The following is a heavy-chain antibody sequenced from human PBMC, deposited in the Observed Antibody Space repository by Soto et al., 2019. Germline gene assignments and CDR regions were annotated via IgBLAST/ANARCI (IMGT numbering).Heavy chain of an antibody. V-gene: IGHV1-18*01. Sequence: QVQLVQSGAEVKKPGASVKVSCKASGYTFTSYGISWVRQAPGQGLEWMGWISAYNGNTNYAQKLQGRVTMTTDTSTSTAYMELRGLRSDDTAVYYCARAYGDYEGLIYYYGMDVWGQGTTVTVSS. CDR3: ARAYGDYEGLIYYYGMDV. CDR2: ISAYNGNT. J-gene: IGHJ6*02. D-gene: IGHD4-17*01. CDR1: GYTFTSYG.